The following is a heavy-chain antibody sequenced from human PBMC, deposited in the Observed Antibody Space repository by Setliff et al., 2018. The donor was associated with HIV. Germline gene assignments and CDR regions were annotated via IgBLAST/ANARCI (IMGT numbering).Heavy chain of an antibody. CDR1: GGSISSSSYY. Sequence: SQTLSLTCTVSGGSISSSSYYWGWIRQPPGKGLEWIGSIYYSGSTYYNPSLKSRVTISVDTSKNQFSLKLSSVTAADTAVYYCASFQTTVHAFDIWGQGTMVTVSS. CDR2: IYYSGST. V-gene: IGHV4-39*01. J-gene: IGHJ3*02. CDR3: ASFQTTVHAFDI. D-gene: IGHD4-17*01.